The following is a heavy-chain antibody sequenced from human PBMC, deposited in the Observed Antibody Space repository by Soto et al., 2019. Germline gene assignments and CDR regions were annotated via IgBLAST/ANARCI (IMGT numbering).Heavy chain of an antibody. CDR3: TSRRDWTAVDPLDY. V-gene: IGHV3-73*02. CDR1: GFTFSDSA. D-gene: IGHD5-18*01. CDR2: IRNKGNNYAT. J-gene: IGHJ4*02. Sequence: EVQLVESGGGLVQPGGSLKLSCAASGFTFSDSAMHWVRQASGKGLEWVGRIRNKGNNYATAYTASVKGTFTISRDDSNNTVYLQITSLKFDATAVYYCTSRRDWTAVDPLDYWGLGTLVTVSS.